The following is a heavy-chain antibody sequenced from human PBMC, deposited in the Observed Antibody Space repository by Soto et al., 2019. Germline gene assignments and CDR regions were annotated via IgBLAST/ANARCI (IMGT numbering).Heavy chain of an antibody. V-gene: IGHV1-69*12. CDR3: GGGVYGDYDPNFDY. D-gene: IGHD4-17*01. CDR2: IIPIFGTA. Sequence: QVQLVQSGAEVKKPGSSVKVSCKASGGTFSSYAISWVRQAPGQGLEWMGGIIPIFGTANYAKKFQGRVTITAEESTSTAYMELSSLTSDDTAVYYCGGGVYGDYDPNFDYWGQGTLVTVSS. CDR1: GGTFSSYA. J-gene: IGHJ4*02.